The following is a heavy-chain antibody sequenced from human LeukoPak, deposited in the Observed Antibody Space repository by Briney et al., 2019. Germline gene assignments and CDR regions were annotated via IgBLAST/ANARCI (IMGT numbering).Heavy chain of an antibody. CDR2: IRYDGSNK. J-gene: IGHJ6*03. V-gene: IGHV3-30*02. Sequence: GGSPRLSCAASGFTFSSYGMHWVRQAPGKGLEWVAFIRYDGSNKYYADSVKGRFTISRDNSKNTLYLQMNSLRAEDTAVYYCAKDGGTPNYYYYYYMDVWGKGTTVTVSS. CDR1: GFTFSSYG. CDR3: AKDGGTPNYYYYYYMDV. D-gene: IGHD3-16*01.